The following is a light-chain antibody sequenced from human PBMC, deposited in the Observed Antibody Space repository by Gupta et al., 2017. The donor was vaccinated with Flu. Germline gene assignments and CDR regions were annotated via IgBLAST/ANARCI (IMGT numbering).Light chain of an antibody. CDR1: SSDVGHHNY. CDR2: EVY. CDR3: APYTNTADRV. V-gene: IGLV2-14*01. J-gene: IGLJ3*02. Sequence: PGQSITISCAGASSDVGHHNYVSWYQQHPGRAPKLIIYEVYNRPSGISDRFSGSRSGNTAFLTISGLQAEDEAHYTCAPYTNTADRVFGGGT.